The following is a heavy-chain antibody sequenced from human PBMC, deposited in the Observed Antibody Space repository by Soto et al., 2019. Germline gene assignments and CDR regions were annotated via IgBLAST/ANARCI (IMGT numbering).Heavy chain of an antibody. D-gene: IGHD4-17*01. CDR3: SSTDYRLDHFAY. CDR1: GGSLSSGGYY. Sequence: PSENLSLTCTVSGGSLSSGGYYWSWIRQHPGKGLEWIGYIYYSGSTYYNPSLKSRVTISVDTSKNQFSLKLSSVTAADTAVYYCSSTDYRLDHFAYCGQGTLVLVSS. CDR2: IYYSGST. V-gene: IGHV4-31*03. J-gene: IGHJ4*02.